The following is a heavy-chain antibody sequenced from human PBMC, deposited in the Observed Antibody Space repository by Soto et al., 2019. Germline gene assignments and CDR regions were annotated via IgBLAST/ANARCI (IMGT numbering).Heavy chain of an antibody. D-gene: IGHD2-15*01. V-gene: IGHV4-4*02. CDR1: GGSISGNHW. Sequence: SETLSLTWAVSGGSISGNHWWSWVRQPPGKGLERIGEIFHAGKTNYNPSLKSQVTISVDRSKNQFSLKLNSVTAADTAVYYCARQRTPDCRGGSCYTWSFDYWGQGALVTVSS. CDR2: IFHAGKT. CDR3: ARQRTPDCRGGSCYTWSFDY. J-gene: IGHJ4*02.